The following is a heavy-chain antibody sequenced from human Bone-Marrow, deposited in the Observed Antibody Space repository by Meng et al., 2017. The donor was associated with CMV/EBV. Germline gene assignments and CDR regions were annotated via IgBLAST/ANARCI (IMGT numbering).Heavy chain of an antibody. J-gene: IGHJ4*02. D-gene: IGHD6-13*01. CDR3: ARGTVGSSWYVAY. Sequence: GESLKISCAASGFIFSSYGMHWVRQAPGKGLEWVAFIRYDGSNKYYADSVKGRFTISRDNSKNTLYLQMNSLRAEDTAVYYCARGTVGSSWYVAYWGQGTLVTVSS. V-gene: IGHV3-30*02. CDR2: IRYDGSNK. CDR1: GFIFSSYG.